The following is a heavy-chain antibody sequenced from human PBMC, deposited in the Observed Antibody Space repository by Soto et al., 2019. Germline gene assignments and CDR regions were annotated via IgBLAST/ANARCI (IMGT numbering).Heavy chain of an antibody. J-gene: IGHJ3*02. D-gene: IGHD3-3*01. V-gene: IGHV3-7*01. CDR2: IKQDGSEK. CDR1: GFTFSSYW. Sequence: GGSLRLSCAASGFTFSSYWMSWVRQAPGKGLEWVANIKQDGSEKYYVDSVKGRFTISRDNAKNSLYLQMNSLRAEDTAVYYCARVSGTIFGVGAFDIWGQGTMVTVSS. CDR3: ARVSGTIFGVGAFDI.